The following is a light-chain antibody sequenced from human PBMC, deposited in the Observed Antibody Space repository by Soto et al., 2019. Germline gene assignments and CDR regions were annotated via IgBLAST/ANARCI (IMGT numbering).Light chain of an antibody. CDR2: EVT. Sequence: QSVLTQPPSVSGSPGQSVTISCTGTGSDFGRYNRVSWYQHTPGTAPTLLIYEVTNRPSGVPDRFSGSRSGNTASLTISGLQAEDDADYYCSSFTTSDTWVLGGGTKLTVL. J-gene: IGLJ3*02. V-gene: IGLV2-18*02. CDR3: SSFTTSDTWV. CDR1: GSDFGRYNR.